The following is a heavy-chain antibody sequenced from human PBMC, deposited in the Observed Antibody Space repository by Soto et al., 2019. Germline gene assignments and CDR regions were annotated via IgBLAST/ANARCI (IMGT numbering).Heavy chain of an antibody. Sequence: EVQLVESGGGLVQPGRSLRLSCAASGFTFDDYAMHWVRQAPGKGLEWVSGISWNSGSIGYADSVKGRFTISRDNAKNSLYLQMKSLRAEDTALYYCAKDSSYYYGSGSYRVWGQGTLVTVSS. CDR3: AKDSSYYYGSGSYRV. V-gene: IGHV3-9*01. D-gene: IGHD3-10*01. J-gene: IGHJ4*02. CDR1: GFTFDDYA. CDR2: ISWNSGSI.